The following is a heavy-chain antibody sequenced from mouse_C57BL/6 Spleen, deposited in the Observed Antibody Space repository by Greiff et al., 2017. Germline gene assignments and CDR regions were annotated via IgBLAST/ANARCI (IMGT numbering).Heavy chain of an antibody. CDR3: ARPGYYGSSPFAY. CDR1: GYTFTTYP. CDR2: FHPYNDDT. V-gene: IGHV1-47*01. Sequence: VKLMESGAELVKPGASVKMSCKASGYTFTTYPIEWMKQNHGKSLEWIGNFHPYNDDTKYNEKFKGKATLTVEKSSSTVYLELSRLTSDDSAVXYCARPGYYGSSPFAYWGQGTLVTVSA. J-gene: IGHJ3*01. D-gene: IGHD1-1*01.